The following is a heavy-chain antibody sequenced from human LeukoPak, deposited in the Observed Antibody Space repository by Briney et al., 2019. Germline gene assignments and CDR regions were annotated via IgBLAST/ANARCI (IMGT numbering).Heavy chain of an antibody. Sequence: ASVKVSCKASGYTFTSYYMHWVRQAPGQGLEWMGIINPSGGSTSYAQKFQGRVTMTRDTSTSTVYMELSSLRSEDTAVYYCARSAIFGVVTNAFDIWGQGTMVTVSS. CDR3: ARSAIFGVVTNAFDI. CDR1: GYTFTSYY. V-gene: IGHV1-46*01. CDR2: INPSGGST. J-gene: IGHJ3*02. D-gene: IGHD3-3*01.